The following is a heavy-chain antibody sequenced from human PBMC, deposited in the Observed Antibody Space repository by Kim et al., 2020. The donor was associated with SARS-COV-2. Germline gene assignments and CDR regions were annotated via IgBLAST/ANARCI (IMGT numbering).Heavy chain of an antibody. D-gene: IGHD3-9*01. CDR3: ARDPGLRYFDWLLDY. CDR1: GFTFSSYA. CDR2: ITCGGSNK. J-gene: IGHJ4*02. Sequence: GGSLRLSCAASGFTFSSYAMHWVRQAPGKGLEWVADITCGGSNKYYADSVKGRFTISRDNSKNTLYLQMNSLRAEDTAVYYCARDPGLRYFDWLLDYWGQRTLVTVSS. V-gene: IGHV3-30*04.